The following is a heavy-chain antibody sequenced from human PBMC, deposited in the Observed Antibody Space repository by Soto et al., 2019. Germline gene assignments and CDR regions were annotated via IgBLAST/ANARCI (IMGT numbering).Heavy chain of an antibody. Sequence: ASVKVSCKASGYTITSYAIHWARHAPGQRLEWMGWTNAGNGNTKYSQKFQGRVTITRDTSASTAYMKLSSLRSEDTAVYCCARSIVVVTAIGNWGQGTLVNVSS. V-gene: IGHV1-3*01. J-gene: IGHJ4*02. D-gene: IGHD2-21*02. CDR1: GYTITSYA. CDR3: ARSIVVVTAIGN. CDR2: TNAGNGNT.